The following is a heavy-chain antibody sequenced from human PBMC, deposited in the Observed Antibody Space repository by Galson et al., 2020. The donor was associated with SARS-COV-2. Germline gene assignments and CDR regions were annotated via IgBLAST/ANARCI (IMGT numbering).Heavy chain of an antibody. J-gene: IGHJ4*02. CDR1: SGPISSSSYY. Sequence: SETLSHTCPVSSGPISSSSYYWAWIRQPPGNGLEWIGPLHPRGSTYYNPSLKSRVTISVDTSKNQFSLNLNSVTAADTAVYYCARAVAGTGVVLQWGIVLAGTPWYFDYWGQGTLVTVSS. CDR3: ARAVAGTGVVLQWGIVLAGTPWYFDY. CDR2: LHPRGST. D-gene: IGHD6-19*01. V-gene: IGHV4-39*07.